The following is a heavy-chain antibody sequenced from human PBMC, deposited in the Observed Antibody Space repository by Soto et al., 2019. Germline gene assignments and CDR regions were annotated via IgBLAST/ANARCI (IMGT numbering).Heavy chain of an antibody. CDR1: GFTFSSYA. CDR3: AKVQGSGSGLYYFYYYGMDV. CDR2: ISGNGVST. J-gene: IGHJ6*02. D-gene: IGHD3-10*01. V-gene: IGHV3-23*01. Sequence: PGGSLRLSCAASGFTFSSYALSWVRQAPGKGLQCVSTISGNGVSTYYADSMKGRFTISRDNSRNTLYLQMNSLRAEDTAVYYCAKVQGSGSGLYYFYYYGMDVWGQGTTVNVSS.